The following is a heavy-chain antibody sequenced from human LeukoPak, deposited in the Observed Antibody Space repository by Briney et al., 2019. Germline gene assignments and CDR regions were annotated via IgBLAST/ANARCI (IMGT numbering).Heavy chain of an antibody. V-gene: IGHV4-30-2*01. CDR1: GGSISSGGYS. CDR2: IYHSGST. Sequence: SETLSLTCAVSGGSISSGGYSWSWIRQLPGKGLEWIGYIYHSGSTYYNPSLKSRVTISVDRSKNQFSLKPSSVTAADTAVYYCARVSYYDSSGYRHDAFDIWGQGTMVTVSS. D-gene: IGHD3-22*01. J-gene: IGHJ3*02. CDR3: ARVSYYDSSGYRHDAFDI.